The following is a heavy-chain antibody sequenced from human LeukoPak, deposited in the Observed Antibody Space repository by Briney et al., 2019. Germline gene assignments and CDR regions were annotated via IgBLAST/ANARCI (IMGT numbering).Heavy chain of an antibody. CDR3: ARDRRSDSSSWYWFDP. Sequence: KPSETLSLTCAVSGYSISSGYYWGWIRPPPGKGLEWIGSIYHSGSTYYNPSLKSRVTISVDTSKNQFSLKLSSVTAADTAVYYCARDRRSDSSSWYWFDPWGQGTLVTVSS. CDR1: GYSISSGYY. CDR2: IYHSGST. D-gene: IGHD6-13*01. V-gene: IGHV4-38-2*02. J-gene: IGHJ5*02.